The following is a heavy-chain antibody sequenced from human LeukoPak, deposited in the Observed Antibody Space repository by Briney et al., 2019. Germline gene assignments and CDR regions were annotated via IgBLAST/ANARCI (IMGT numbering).Heavy chain of an antibody. CDR2: INHSGST. CDR3: ASTGYSSSWRYMDV. J-gene: IGHJ4*02. Sequence: PSETLSLTCAVYGGSFSGYYWTWIRQPPGKGLEWIGEINHSGSTNYNPSLKSRVTISADTSRNHFSLNLSSVTAADTAVYYCASTGYSSSWRYMDVWGQGTLVTVSS. V-gene: IGHV4-34*01. D-gene: IGHD6-13*01. CDR1: GGSFSGYY.